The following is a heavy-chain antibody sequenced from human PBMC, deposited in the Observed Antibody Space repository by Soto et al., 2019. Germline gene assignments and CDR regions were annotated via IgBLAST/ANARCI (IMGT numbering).Heavy chain of an antibody. CDR1: GGTFSSYA. D-gene: IGHD1-1*01. Sequence: SVKVSCKASGGTFSSYAISWVRQAPGQGLECMGGIIPIFGTANFAQKFQGWVTMTRDTSISTAYMELSRLRSDDTFVYYCARGSETERYYYYYMDVWGKGTTVTVSS. CDR2: IIPIFGTA. J-gene: IGHJ6*03. V-gene: IGHV1-69*05. CDR3: ARGSETERYYYYYMDV.